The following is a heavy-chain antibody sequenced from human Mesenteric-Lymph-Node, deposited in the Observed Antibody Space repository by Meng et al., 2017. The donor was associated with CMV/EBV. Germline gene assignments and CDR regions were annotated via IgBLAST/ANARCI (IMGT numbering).Heavy chain of an antibody. J-gene: IGHJ6*02. CDR1: GFTFGNYW. CDR2: INRDGSER. V-gene: IGHV3-7*01. Sequence: GESLKISCEASGFTFGNYWMTWVRQAPGKGLEWVANINRDGSERYYVDSVKGRFTISRDNAKNSLYLQMNSLRGEDTAVYSCAGSNAIDVWGQGTTVTVSS. CDR3: AGSNAIDV.